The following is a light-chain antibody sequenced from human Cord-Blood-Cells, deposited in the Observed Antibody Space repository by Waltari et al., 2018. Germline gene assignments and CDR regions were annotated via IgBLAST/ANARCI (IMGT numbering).Light chain of an antibody. V-gene: IGKV1-5*01. CDR1: QSISSW. J-gene: IGKJ2*01. Sequence: DIQMTQSPSTLSASVGDRVTITCRASQSISSWLAWYQQKQGKAPKLLIYDASRLESGVPSRFSGSGSGTEFTLTNSSLQPDDFATYYCQQYNSYSYTCGQGTKLEIK. CDR3: QQYNSYSYT. CDR2: DAS.